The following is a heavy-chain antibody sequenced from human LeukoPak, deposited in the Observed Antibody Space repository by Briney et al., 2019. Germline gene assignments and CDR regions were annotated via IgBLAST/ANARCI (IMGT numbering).Heavy chain of an antibody. D-gene: IGHD5-24*01. J-gene: IGHJ4*02. Sequence: PGGSLRLSCAASGFSFSTYSMNWVRQAPGKGLEWVSYISSLGSTIYYADSVKGRFTISRDNAKNSLYLQMNSLRAKDTAVYYCARGEQEMATMSIDYWGQGTLVTVSS. CDR2: ISSLGSTI. V-gene: IGHV3-48*01. CDR3: ARGEQEMATMSIDY. CDR1: GFSFSTYS.